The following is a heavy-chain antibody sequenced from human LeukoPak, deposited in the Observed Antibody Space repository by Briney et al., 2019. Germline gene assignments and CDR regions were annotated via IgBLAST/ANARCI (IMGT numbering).Heavy chain of an antibody. D-gene: IGHD4-17*01. CDR1: GFTFSIYS. V-gene: IGHV3-21*01. CDR3: AKEAGQDFGALDAFDV. CDR2: IGGSSSSL. J-gene: IGHJ3*01. Sequence: GGSLRLSCAASGFTFSIYSMNWVRQAPGKGLEWVSSIGGSSSSLYYAESVKGRFTISRDNARNSLYLQMNSLRAEDTAVYYCAKEAGQDFGALDAFDVWGQGTMVTVSS.